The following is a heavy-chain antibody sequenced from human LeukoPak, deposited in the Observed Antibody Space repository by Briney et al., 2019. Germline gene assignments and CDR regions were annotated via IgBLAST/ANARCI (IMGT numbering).Heavy chain of an antibody. J-gene: IGHJ5*02. D-gene: IGHD3-3*01. Sequence: GASVRVSCKASGYTFTGYYMHWVRQAPGQGLEWMGWINPNSGGTNYAQKFQGRVTMTRDTSISTAYMELSRLRSEDTAVYYCARGAHNDFWSGYSNWFDPWGQGTLVTVSS. CDR1: GYTFTGYY. V-gene: IGHV1-2*02. CDR2: INPNSGGT. CDR3: ARGAHNDFWSGYSNWFDP.